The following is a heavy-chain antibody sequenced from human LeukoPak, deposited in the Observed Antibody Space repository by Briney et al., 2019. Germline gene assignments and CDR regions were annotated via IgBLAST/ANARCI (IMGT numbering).Heavy chain of an antibody. CDR2: IYYSGST. D-gene: IGHD1-26*01. Sequence: SETLSLTCTVSGGSISSSSYYWGWIRQPLGKGLEWIGSIYYSGSTYYNPSLKSRVTISVDTSKNQFSLKLSSVTAADTAVYYCARTSGSYPDWFDPWGQGTLVTVSS. J-gene: IGHJ5*02. V-gene: IGHV4-39*07. CDR1: GGSISSSSYY. CDR3: ARTSGSYPDWFDP.